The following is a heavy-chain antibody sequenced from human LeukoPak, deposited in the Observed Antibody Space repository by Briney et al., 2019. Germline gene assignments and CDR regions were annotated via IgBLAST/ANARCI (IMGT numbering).Heavy chain of an antibody. J-gene: IGHJ3*02. D-gene: IGHD3-22*01. CDR3: ARPYYDSSGYHDAFDI. V-gene: IGHV4-39*07. CDR2: IYYSGST. CDR1: GGSISSSSYY. Sequence: SETLSLTCTVSGGSISSSSYYWGWIRQPPGKGLEWIGSIYYSGSTYYNPSLKSRVTISVDTSKNQFSLKLSSVTAADTAVYYCARPYYDSSGYHDAFDIWGQGTMVTVSS.